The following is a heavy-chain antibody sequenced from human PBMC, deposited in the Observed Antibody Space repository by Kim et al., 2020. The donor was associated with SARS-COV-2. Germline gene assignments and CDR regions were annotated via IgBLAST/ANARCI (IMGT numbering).Heavy chain of an antibody. CDR2: IYYSGST. J-gene: IGHJ4*02. V-gene: IGHV4-30-4*01. CDR3: ARVKWDSAVVVPAARRYFDY. CDR1: GGSISSGDYY. Sequence: SETLSLTCTVSGGSISSGDYYWSWIRQPPGKGLEWIGYIYYSGSTYYNPSLKSRVTISVDTSKNQFSLKLSSVTAADTAVYYCARVKWDSAVVVPAARRYFDYWGQGTLVTVSS. D-gene: IGHD2-2*01.